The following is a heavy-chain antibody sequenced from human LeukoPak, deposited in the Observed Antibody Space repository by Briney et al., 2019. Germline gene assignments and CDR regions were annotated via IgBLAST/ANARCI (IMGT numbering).Heavy chain of an antibody. CDR1: GFTFSSYA. V-gene: IGHV3-30-3*01. D-gene: IGHD1-26*01. J-gene: IGHJ4*02. Sequence: PGRSLRLSCAASGFTFSSYAMHWVRQAPGKGLEWVAVISYDGSNKYYADSVKGRFTISRDNSKNTLYLQMNSLRAEDTAVYCCTRDRVGATDYFDYWGQGTLVIVSS. CDR3: TRDRVGATDYFDY. CDR2: ISYDGSNK.